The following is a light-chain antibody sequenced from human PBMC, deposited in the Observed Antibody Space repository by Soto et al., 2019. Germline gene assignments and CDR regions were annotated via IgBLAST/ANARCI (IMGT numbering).Light chain of an antibody. CDR3: QHYNNWPPYT. CDR1: QSVSSN. J-gene: IGKJ2*01. Sequence: EVVMTQSPATLSVSPGERATLSCRASQSVSSNLVWYQQKPGQAPRLLIYGASTRATGIPARFSGSGSGTELTLTISSMQSEDFAVYYCQHYNNWPPYTFGQGTKLEIK. V-gene: IGKV3-15*01. CDR2: GAS.